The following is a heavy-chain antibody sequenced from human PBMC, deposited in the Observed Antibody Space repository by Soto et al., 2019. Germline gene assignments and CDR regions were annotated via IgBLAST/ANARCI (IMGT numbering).Heavy chain of an antibody. J-gene: IGHJ6*03. CDR1: GYTFTSYD. Sequence: QVQLVQSGAEVKKPGASVKVSCKASGYTFTSYDINWVRQATGQGLEWMGWMNPNSGNTGYAQKFQGRVTMTRNTSISTAYMELSSLKSENTAVYYCARGDYDFLTGYYSAYYMDVWGKGTTVTVSS. D-gene: IGHD3-9*01. V-gene: IGHV1-8*01. CDR2: MNPNSGNT. CDR3: ARGDYDFLTGYYSAYYMDV.